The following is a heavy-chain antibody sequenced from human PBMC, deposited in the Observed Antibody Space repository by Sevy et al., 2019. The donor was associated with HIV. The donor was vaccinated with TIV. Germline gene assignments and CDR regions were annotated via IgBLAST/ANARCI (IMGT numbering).Heavy chain of an antibody. CDR1: GDSIISSHYS. J-gene: IGHJ5*02. CDR3: ARLHPGEEAGGWFDP. Sequence: SETLSLTCTVSGDSIISSHYSWGWIRQPPGKGLEWIGTFSYSGSAYYSPSLKSPVTISVDTSTNHFSLKLTSVTAADTSVYYCARLHPGEEAGGWFDPWGQGTLVTVSS. V-gene: IGHV4-39*02. CDR2: FSYSGSA. D-gene: IGHD3-16*01.